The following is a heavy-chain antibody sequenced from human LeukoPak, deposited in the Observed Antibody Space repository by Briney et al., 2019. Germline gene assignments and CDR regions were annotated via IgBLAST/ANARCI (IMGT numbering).Heavy chain of an antibody. Sequence: GGSLRLSCGASGFTFSTYWMSWVRQAPGKGLEWVANTKKDGSEKYYVDSVKGRFTISRDNAKNSLYLQMNSLRAEDTAVYYCARKWWENWFDSWGQGALVTVSS. J-gene: IGHJ5*01. CDR1: GFTFSTYW. V-gene: IGHV3-7*03. D-gene: IGHD2-15*01. CDR3: ARKWWENWFDS. CDR2: TKKDGSEK.